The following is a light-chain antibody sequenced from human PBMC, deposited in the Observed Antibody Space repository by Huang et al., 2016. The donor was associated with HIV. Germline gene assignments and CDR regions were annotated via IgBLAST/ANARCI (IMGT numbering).Light chain of an antibody. CDR1: QSVSSH. J-gene: IGKJ4*01. CDR2: DAS. CDR3: QQRSNWPLT. V-gene: IGKV3-11*01. Sequence: EIVLTQSPGTLSLSPGQRATLSCRASQSVSSHLVWYQQKPGQAPRLLIYDASNRATGIPARFSGSGSGTDFTLTISSLEPEDFAVYYCQQRSNWPLTFGGGTKVEIK.